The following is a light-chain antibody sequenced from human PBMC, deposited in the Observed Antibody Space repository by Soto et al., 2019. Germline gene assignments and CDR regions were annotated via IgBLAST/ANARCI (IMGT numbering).Light chain of an antibody. J-gene: IGLJ2*01. Sequence: QSALTQPRSVSGSPGESVTISCSGTSSDVDSYNYVSWYQQYPGKTPKVMIYDVSERPSEVPVRFSGSKSGNTASLTISGLQAEDEAEYFCCSYSGSDSLLFGGGTKLTVL. V-gene: IGLV2-11*01. CDR1: SSDVDSYNY. CDR2: DVS. CDR3: CSYSGSDSLL.